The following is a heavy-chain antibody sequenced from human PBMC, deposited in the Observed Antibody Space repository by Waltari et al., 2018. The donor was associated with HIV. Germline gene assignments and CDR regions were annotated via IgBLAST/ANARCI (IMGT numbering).Heavy chain of an antibody. CDR2: TYHRSEWHY. V-gene: IGHV6-1*01. J-gene: IGHJ5*02. CDR1: GVSVSSDTAA. Sequence: KQSGPGLVAASHSIFLSCLISGVSVSSDTAAWNWVRQSPAGGLQWLGRTYHRSEWHYDYSVSLKGRMVINLDTDKNQFSLHLSSVTPGDTATYYCVRDSYGFDTWGEGTLVNVPP. CDR3: VRDSYGFDT. D-gene: IGHD5-18*01.